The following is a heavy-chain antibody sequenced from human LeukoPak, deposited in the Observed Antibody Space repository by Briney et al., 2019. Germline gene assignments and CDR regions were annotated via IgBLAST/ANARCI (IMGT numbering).Heavy chain of an antibody. D-gene: IGHD2-15*01. J-gene: IGHJ5*02. Sequence: GGSLRRSCAASGFTFSSYAMTWVRQAPGKGLELHSTIRGSGGSTYYADSVKGRFTISRDNSKNKLYLQMNSLRAEDTAVYYCAKDEYCSGVSCYSLPNNWFDPWGQGTLVTVSS. CDR2: IRGSGGST. CDR1: GFTFSSYA. CDR3: AKDEYCSGVSCYSLPNNWFDP. V-gene: IGHV3-23*01.